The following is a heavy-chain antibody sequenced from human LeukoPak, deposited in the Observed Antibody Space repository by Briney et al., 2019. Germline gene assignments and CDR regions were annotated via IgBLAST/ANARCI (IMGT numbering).Heavy chain of an antibody. CDR2: INPNSGGT. CDR3: ARGRNPYYFDY. CDR1: GGTFSSYA. Sequence: ASVKVSCKASGGTFSSYAISWVRQAPGQGLEWMGWINPNSGGTNYAQKFQGRVTMTRDTSISTAYMELSRLRSDDTAVYYCARGRNPYYFDYWGQGTLVTVSS. V-gene: IGHV1-2*02. J-gene: IGHJ4*02. D-gene: IGHD1-14*01.